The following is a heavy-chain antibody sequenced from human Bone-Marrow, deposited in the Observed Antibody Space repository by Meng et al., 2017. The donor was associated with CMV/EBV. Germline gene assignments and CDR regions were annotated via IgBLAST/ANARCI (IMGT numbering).Heavy chain of an antibody. CDR3: AKDRGYGDYRYYVDY. CDR1: GFTFSSYA. Sequence: SGFTFSSYAMSWVRQAPGKGLEWVSGISGSGGSTYYADSVKGRFTISRDNSMNTLHLQMNSLRAGDTAVYYCAKDRGYGDYRYYVDYWGQGTLVTVSS. J-gene: IGHJ4*02. D-gene: IGHD4-17*01. V-gene: IGHV3-23*01. CDR2: ISGSGGST.